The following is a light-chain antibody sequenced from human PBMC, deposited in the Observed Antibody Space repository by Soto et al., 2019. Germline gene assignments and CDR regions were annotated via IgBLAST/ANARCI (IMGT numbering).Light chain of an antibody. Sequence: VLTHPPSVSAATGAKVTMSYSGGSSNIGNYYVSWHQQLPGTAPRLLIYENDKRPSGIPDRFSGSKSGTSATLGITGLQPGDEADYYCGTWDSSLSIFVFGTGTKVTVL. CDR1: SSNIGNYY. V-gene: IGLV1-51*02. CDR3: GTWDSSLSIFV. J-gene: IGLJ1*01. CDR2: END.